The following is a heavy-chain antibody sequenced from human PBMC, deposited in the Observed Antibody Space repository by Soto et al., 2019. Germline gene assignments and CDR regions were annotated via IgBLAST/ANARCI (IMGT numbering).Heavy chain of an antibody. CDR2: ISPAGTNQ. Sequence: PLGSLRLSCVASGFIFSDYAMHWARQAPGKGLEWVALISPAGTNQYYADSAKGRFTISRDNSKNTLYLQMNSLRPEDTGLYYCARENSRISPRLFQHWGHGTLVTVSS. CDR3: ARENSRISPRLFQH. CDR1: GFIFSDYA. J-gene: IGHJ1*01. D-gene: IGHD6-6*01. V-gene: IGHV3-30-3*01.